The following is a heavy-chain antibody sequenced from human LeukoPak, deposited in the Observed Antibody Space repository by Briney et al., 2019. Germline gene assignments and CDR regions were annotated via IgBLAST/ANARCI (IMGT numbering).Heavy chain of an antibody. V-gene: IGHV4-59*08. D-gene: IGHD3-10*01. CDR3: ARHGLTMDANFDY. Sequence: SETLSLTCTVSGGSISSYYWSWIRQPPGKGLEWIGYIYYSGSTNYNPSLKSRVTISVDTSKNQFSLKLSSVTAADTAVYYCARHGLTMDANFDYWGQGTLVTVSS. J-gene: IGHJ4*02. CDR2: IYYSGST. CDR1: GGSISSYY.